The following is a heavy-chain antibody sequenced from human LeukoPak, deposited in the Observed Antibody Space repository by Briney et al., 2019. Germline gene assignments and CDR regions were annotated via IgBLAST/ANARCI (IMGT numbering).Heavy chain of an antibody. J-gene: IGHJ4*02. CDR2: ICYSGST. V-gene: IGHV4-59*06. CDR1: GGSISSYY. D-gene: IGHD4-23*01. CDR3: ARVSTVVTYFDY. Sequence: SETLSLTCTVSGGSISSYYWSWIRQHPGKGLEWIGYICYSGSTYYNPSLKSRVTISVDTSKNQFSLKLSSVTAADTAVYYCARVSTVVTYFDYWGQGTLVTVST.